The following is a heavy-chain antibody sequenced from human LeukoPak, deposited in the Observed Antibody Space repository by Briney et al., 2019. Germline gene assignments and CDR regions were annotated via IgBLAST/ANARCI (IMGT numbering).Heavy chain of an antibody. CDR2: ISSSSSYT. D-gene: IGHD3-9*01. Sequence: GGSLRLSCAASGFTFSDYYMSWIRQAPGKGLEWVSYISSSSSYTNCADSVKGRFTISRDNAKNSLYLQMNSLRAEDTAVYYCARKSDYDILTGLFDYWGQGTLVTVSS. CDR3: ARKSDYDILTGLFDY. V-gene: IGHV3-11*03. CDR1: GFTFSDYY. J-gene: IGHJ4*02.